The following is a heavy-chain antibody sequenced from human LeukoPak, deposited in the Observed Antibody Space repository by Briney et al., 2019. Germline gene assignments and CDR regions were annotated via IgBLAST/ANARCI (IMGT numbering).Heavy chain of an antibody. V-gene: IGHV4-59*12. CDR3: ARNTKQWLVQGGGYYYMDV. J-gene: IGHJ6*03. CDR2: IFYSWST. D-gene: IGHD6-19*01. Sequence: SETLSLTCTVSGGSISTYYWSWIRQPPGKGLEWIGYIFYSWSTTYNPSLKRRVTISVDTSKNQFSLKLSSVTAADTAVYYCARNTKQWLVQGGGYYYMDVWGKGTTVTISS. CDR1: GGSISTYY.